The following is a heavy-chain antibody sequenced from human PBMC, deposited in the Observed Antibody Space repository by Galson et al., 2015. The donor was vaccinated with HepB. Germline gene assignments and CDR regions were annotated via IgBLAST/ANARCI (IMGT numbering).Heavy chain of an antibody. CDR2: ISFSGGT. J-gene: IGHJ6*02. CDR3: ARGVAAAGTLRYYGMDV. V-gene: IGHV4-59*01. Sequence: LSLTCTVSGGSISNYYWSWIRQTPGKGLEWIGYISFSGGTNYNPSLRSRVTISVDTSKKQLSLKLSSVTAADTAVYFCARGVAAAGTLRYYGMDVWGQGTTVTVSS. CDR1: GGSISNYY. D-gene: IGHD6-13*01.